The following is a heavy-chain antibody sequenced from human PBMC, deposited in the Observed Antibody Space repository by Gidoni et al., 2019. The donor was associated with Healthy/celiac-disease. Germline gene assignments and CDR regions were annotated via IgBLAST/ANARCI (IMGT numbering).Heavy chain of an antibody. CDR1: GFTFSNAW. V-gene: IGHV3-15*01. CDR2: IKRKTAGGTT. J-gene: IGHJ6*02. D-gene: IGHD6-13*01. Sequence: EVQLVESGGGVVKTGGSLRLSCAASGFTFSNAWERWVRQAPGKGLEWVGRIKRKTAGGTTAYAAPVKGRFTISRDDSKNTLYLQMNSLKTADTAVYYCTTDSGHSSSWSPSGGMDVWGQGTTVTVSS. CDR3: TTDSGHSSSWSPSGGMDV.